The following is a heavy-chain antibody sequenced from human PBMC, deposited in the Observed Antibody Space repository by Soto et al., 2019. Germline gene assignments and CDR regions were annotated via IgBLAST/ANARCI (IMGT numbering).Heavy chain of an antibody. CDR3: ARVDCGTSSCHIDY. Sequence: SETLSLTCNVSGGSISRGGYYWSWIRQHPGKGLEWIGYTYYSGSTHYNPSLESRLTISVDTSENQFSLKLNSVTAADTALYYCARVDCGTSSCHIDYWGQGILVTVSS. D-gene: IGHD2-2*01. CDR1: GGSISRGGYY. CDR2: TYYSGST. V-gene: IGHV4-31*03. J-gene: IGHJ4*02.